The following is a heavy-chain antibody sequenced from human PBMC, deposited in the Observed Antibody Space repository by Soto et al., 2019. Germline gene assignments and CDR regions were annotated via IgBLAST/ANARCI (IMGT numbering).Heavy chain of an antibody. Sequence: TLSVTCAISGASIITRGFTWSWTRQPPGKGLEWIGYIYPSGATYYNPSLKSRVTISLETSKNRFSLNVNSATAADTAVYYCARAVFSSILYIDLWGQGTTVTVSS. J-gene: IGHJ6*03. CDR3: ARAVFSSILYIDL. V-gene: IGHV4-30-2*01. CDR2: IYPSGAT. CDR1: GASIITRGFT. D-gene: IGHD3-10*01.